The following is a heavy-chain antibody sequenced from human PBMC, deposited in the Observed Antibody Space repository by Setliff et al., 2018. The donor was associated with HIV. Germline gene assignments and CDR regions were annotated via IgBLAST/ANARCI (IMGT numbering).Heavy chain of an antibody. V-gene: IGHV4-34*09. CDR2: IYNSGGT. CDR1: GGSFSGNY. J-gene: IGHJ4*02. Sequence: KTSETLSLTCAIYGGSFSGNYWSWIRQPPGKGLEWIGYIYNSGGTYYNPSLKSRITMSIDTSKNQFSLKLNSVTAAATAVYFCARASRWGSIPFDYWGQGTLVTVSS. D-gene: IGHD2-21*01. CDR3: ARASRWGSIPFDY.